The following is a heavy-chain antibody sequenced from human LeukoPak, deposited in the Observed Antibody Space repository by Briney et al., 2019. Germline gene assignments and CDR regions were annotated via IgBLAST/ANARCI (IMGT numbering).Heavy chain of an antibody. Sequence: GGSLRLSCAASGFTFSSYEMNWVRQAPGKGLEWVSYISSSGSTIYYADSVKGRFTISRDNAKNSLYLQMNSLRAEDTAVYYCARDDFWSAPYGMDVWGQGTTVTVSS. CDR1: GFTFSSYE. CDR3: ARDDFWSAPYGMDV. CDR2: ISSSGSTI. J-gene: IGHJ6*02. D-gene: IGHD3-3*01. V-gene: IGHV3-48*03.